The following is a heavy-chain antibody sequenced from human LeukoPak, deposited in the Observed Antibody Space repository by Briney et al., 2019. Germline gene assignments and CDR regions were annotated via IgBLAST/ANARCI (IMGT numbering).Heavy chain of an antibody. Sequence: GSLRLSCAASGFTFSDYYMSWIRQAPGKGLEWVSYISSSGSTKYYADSVKGRFTISRDNAKNSLYLQMNSLRAEDTAVYYCARERYYDSSGYFYDYWGQGTLVTVSS. CDR3: ARERYYDSSGYFYDY. V-gene: IGHV3-11*04. D-gene: IGHD3-22*01. CDR1: GFTFSDYY. CDR2: ISSSGSTK. J-gene: IGHJ4*02.